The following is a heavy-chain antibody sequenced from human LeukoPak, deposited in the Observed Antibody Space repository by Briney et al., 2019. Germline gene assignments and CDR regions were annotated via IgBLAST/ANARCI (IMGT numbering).Heavy chain of an antibody. J-gene: IGHJ4*02. CDR1: GFTFSSYE. D-gene: IGHD2-15*01. CDR3: ARVPTVGSGGYQFDY. Sequence: QPGGSLRLSCAASGFTFSSYEMNWVRQAPGKGLEWGSYTSSSGSTIYYADSVKGRFTISRDNAKKSLYLQMNSLRAEDTAVYCARVPTVGSGGYQFDYWGQGTLVTVSS. CDR2: TSSSGSTI. V-gene: IGHV3-48*03.